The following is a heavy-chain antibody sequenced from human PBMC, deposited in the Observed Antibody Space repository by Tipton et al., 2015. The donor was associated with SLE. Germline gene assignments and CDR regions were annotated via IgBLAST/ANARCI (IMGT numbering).Heavy chain of an antibody. D-gene: IGHD3-10*01. V-gene: IGHV6-1*01. Sequence: GLVKPSQTLSLACVISGDSVSSNSVAWNWIRQSPSRGLEWLGRTYYGSKWYNDYAVSVKGRITITPDTSKNQFSVQLNSVTAADTAVYYCARDLVRGVSGGYWGQGTLVTVSS. CDR1: GDSVSSNSVA. CDR3: ARDLVRGVSGGY. CDR2: TYYGSKWYN. J-gene: IGHJ4*02.